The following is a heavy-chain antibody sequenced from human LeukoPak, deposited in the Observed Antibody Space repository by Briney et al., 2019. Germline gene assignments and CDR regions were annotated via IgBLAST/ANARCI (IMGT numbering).Heavy chain of an antibody. V-gene: IGHV3-7*01. CDR3: ARESIAVAGAPFDY. D-gene: IGHD6-19*01. Sequence: SGGSLRLSCAASGFTFSNYWMSWVRQAPGKGLEWVASIKQDGSEKYYVDSVKGRFTISRDNAKNSPYLQMNSLRAEDTAVYYCARESIAVAGAPFDYWGQGTLVTVSS. CDR1: GFTFSNYW. CDR2: IKQDGSEK. J-gene: IGHJ4*02.